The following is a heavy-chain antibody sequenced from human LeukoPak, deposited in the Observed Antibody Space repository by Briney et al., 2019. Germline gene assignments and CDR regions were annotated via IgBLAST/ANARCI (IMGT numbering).Heavy chain of an antibody. D-gene: IGHD3-10*01. V-gene: IGHV4-39*07. Sequence: NSSETLSLTCTVSGGSIRSSTYYWGWIRQPPGKGLEWIGSIYYSGSTYYNPSLKSRVTISVDTSKNQFSLKLSSVTAADTAVYYCARDRGGVYAFDIWGQGTMVTVSS. J-gene: IGHJ3*02. CDR2: IYYSGST. CDR1: GGSIRSSTYY. CDR3: ARDRGGVYAFDI.